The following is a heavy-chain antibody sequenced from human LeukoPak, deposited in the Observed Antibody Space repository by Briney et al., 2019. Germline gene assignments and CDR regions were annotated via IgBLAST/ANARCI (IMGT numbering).Heavy chain of an antibody. CDR2: IWYDGSNK. Sequence: GRSLRLSCAASGFTFSSYGMHWVRQAPGKGLEWVAVIWYDGSNKYYADSVKGRFPISRDNSKNTLYLQMNSLRAEDTAVYYCAKVGSGLGGYDIDYWGQGTLVTVSS. CDR1: GFTFSSYG. J-gene: IGHJ4*02. V-gene: IGHV3-33*06. CDR3: AKVGSGLGGYDIDY. D-gene: IGHD2-8*02.